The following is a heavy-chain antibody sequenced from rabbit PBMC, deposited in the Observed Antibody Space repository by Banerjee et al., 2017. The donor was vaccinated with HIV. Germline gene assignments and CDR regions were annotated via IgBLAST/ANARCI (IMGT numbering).Heavy chain of an antibody. Sequence: QEQLVESGGGLVQPEGSLTLTCTASGFSFSSSHYMCWVRQAPGKGLEWIACIYAGSSGTPHYASWAKGRFTISRTSTTVDLKMTSLTAADTATYFCARRLYDDFNVWGPGTLVTV. D-gene: IGHD2-1*01. CDR1: GFSFSSSHY. V-gene: IGHV1S45*01. CDR3: ARRLYDDFNV. J-gene: IGHJ4*01. CDR2: IYAGSSGTP.